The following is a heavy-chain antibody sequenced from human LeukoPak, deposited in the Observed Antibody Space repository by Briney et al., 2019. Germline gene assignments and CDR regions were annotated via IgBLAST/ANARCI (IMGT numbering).Heavy chain of an antibody. V-gene: IGHV3-30*02. J-gene: IGHJ4*02. CDR2: IRYDGSNK. D-gene: IGHD3-16*02. CDR1: GSPFSSYG. CDR3: AKGGAYVWGSYRPNFDY. Sequence: GGSLTLPCAASGSPFSSYGLHWVRQAPGKGLEWVAFIRYDGSNKYYADSVKGRFTISRDNSKNTLYLQMNSLRAEDTAVYYCAKGGAYVWGSYRPNFDYWGQGTLVTVSS.